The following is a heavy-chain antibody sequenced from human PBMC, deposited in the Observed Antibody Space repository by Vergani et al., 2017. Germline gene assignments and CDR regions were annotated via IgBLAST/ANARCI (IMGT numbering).Heavy chain of an antibody. Sequence: QVQLQESGPVLVKPSQTLSLTCTVSGGSISSGDYYWSWIRQPPGKGLEWIGYIYYSGSTYYNPSLKSRVTISVDTSKNQFSLKLSSVTAADTAVYYCARETIVVVPAAILRAFDIWGQGTMVTVSS. J-gene: IGHJ3*02. CDR1: GGSISSGDYY. D-gene: IGHD2-2*02. V-gene: IGHV4-30-4*01. CDR3: ARETIVVVPAAILRAFDI. CDR2: IYYSGST.